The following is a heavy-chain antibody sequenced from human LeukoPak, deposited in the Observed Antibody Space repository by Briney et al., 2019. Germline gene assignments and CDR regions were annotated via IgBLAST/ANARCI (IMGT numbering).Heavy chain of an antibody. CDR2: INPNSGGT. Sequence: ASVKVSCKASGYTFTGYYMHWVRQAPGQGLEWMGWINPNSGGTNYAQKFQGRVTMTRDTPISTAYMELSRLRSDDTAVYYCARDPSGITGTTYQRYYYYMDVWGKGTTVTVSS. CDR1: GYTFTGYY. V-gene: IGHV1-2*02. J-gene: IGHJ6*03. CDR3: ARDPSGITGTTYQRYYYYMDV. D-gene: IGHD1-7*01.